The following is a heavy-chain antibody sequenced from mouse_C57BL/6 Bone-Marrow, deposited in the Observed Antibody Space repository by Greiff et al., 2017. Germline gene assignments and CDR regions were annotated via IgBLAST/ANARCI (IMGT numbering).Heavy chain of an antibody. CDR2: ISDGGSYT. V-gene: IGHV5-4*03. Sequence: EVKLMESGGGLVKPGGSLKLSCAASGFTFSSYAMSLVRQTPEKRLEWVATISDGGSYTYYPDNVKGRFTISRDNAKNNLYLQMSHLKSEDTAMYYCAIYDGYYFYYAMDYWGQGTSVTVSS. CDR1: GFTFSSYA. D-gene: IGHD2-3*01. J-gene: IGHJ4*01. CDR3: AIYDGYYFYYAMDY.